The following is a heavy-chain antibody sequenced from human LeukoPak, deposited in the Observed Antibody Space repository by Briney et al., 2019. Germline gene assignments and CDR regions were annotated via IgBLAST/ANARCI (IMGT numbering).Heavy chain of an antibody. J-gene: IGHJ4*02. D-gene: IGHD5-12*01. V-gene: IGHV4-59*01. CDR3: ARGYSGYDPTYFDY. CDR1: GGSISSYY. Sequence: KTSETLSLTCTVSGGSISSYYWSWIRQPPGKGLEWIGYIYYSGSTKYNPSLKSRVTISGDTSKKQFALKLSSVTAADTAVYYCARGYSGYDPTYFDYWGQGTLVTVSS. CDR2: IYYSGST.